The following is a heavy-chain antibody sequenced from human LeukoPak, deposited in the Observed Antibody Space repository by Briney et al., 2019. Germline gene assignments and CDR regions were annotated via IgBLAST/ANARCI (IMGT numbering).Heavy chain of an antibody. CDR3: ARINYYDGSGFYRDY. CDR2: IYSGGKT. Sequence: PGGSLRLSCAASGFTVSDYYMSWVRQAPGKGLEWVSVIYSGGKTYYADSVKGRFTISRDDSKNTLHLQMNSLRAEDTAVYYCARINYYDGSGFYRDYWGQGTLVTVSS. CDR1: GFTVSDYY. J-gene: IGHJ4*02. D-gene: IGHD3-22*01. V-gene: IGHV3-53*01.